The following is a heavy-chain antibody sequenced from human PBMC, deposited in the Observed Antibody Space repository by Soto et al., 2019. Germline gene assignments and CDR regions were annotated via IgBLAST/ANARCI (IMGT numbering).Heavy chain of an antibody. V-gene: IGHV3-7*01. CDR2: IKQDGSEK. CDR3: AREGTAVAIYYGMDV. CDR1: GFTFSSYW. Sequence: GGSLRLSCAASGFTFSSYWMSWVRQAPGKGLEWVANIKQDGSEKYYVDSVKGRFTISRDNAKNSLFLQMNSLRAEDTSVYYCAREGTAVAIYYGMDVWGQGTAVTVSS. D-gene: IGHD6-19*01. J-gene: IGHJ6*02.